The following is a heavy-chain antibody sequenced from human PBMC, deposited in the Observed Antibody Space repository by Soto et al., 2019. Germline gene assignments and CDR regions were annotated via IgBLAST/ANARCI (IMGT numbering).Heavy chain of an antibody. Sequence: PSETLSLTCSVSGAAIKTVGYSWSWIRQPPAGGLEWIGYISRSGNAYYNPSLRSRVTISEGISKNQISLNLTSVNAANTAVYFCARVRDYGSGTLTWFDPWGQGTLVTVSS. V-gene: IGHV4-30-2*01. CDR3: ARVRDYGSGTLTWFDP. D-gene: IGHD3-10*01. CDR1: GAAIKTVGYS. J-gene: IGHJ5*02. CDR2: ISRSGNA.